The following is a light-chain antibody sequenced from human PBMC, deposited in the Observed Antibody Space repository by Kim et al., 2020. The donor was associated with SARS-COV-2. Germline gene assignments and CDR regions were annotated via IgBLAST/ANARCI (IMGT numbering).Light chain of an antibody. CDR3: NSRDIIGNPRV. J-gene: IGLJ1*01. CDR1: SLRSYY. V-gene: IGLV3-19*01. CDR2: GKN. Sequence: SSELTQDPAVSVALGQTVRITCQGDSLRSYYASWYQQKPGQAPVLVIYGKNNRPSGIPDRFSGSSSGNTASLTITGPQAEDEAAYYCNSRDIIGNPRVFG.